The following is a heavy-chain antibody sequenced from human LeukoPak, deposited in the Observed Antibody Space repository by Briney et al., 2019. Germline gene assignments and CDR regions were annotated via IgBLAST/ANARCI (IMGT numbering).Heavy chain of an antibody. CDR1: GFTFSSYS. D-gene: IGHD6-13*01. CDR2: ISSSSSYI. CDR3: AKKVGYSSSWYYFDS. Sequence: GGSLRLSCAASGFTFSSYSMNWVRQAPGKGLEWVSSISSSSSYIYYADSVKGRFTISRDNSKNTLYLQMNSLRAEDTAVYYCAKKVGYSSSWYYFDSWGQGTLVTVSS. V-gene: IGHV3-21*04. J-gene: IGHJ4*02.